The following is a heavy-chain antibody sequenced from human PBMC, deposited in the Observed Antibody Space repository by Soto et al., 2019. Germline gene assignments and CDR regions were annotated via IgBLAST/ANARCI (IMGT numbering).Heavy chain of an antibody. CDR1: GNTFTYRY. J-gene: IGHJ4*02. CDR2: ITPFNGDV. CDR3: ASGGAGSGPFTWELPDH. V-gene: IGHV1-45*02. Sequence: QMQLVQSGAEVKETGSSVTVSCKSLGNTFTYRYLHWVRQAPGQALEWMGWITPFNGDVHYAQRFQERVTITRDRSINTAYMQMSSLRSEDTAMYFCASGGAGSGPFTWELPDHWVQGTLVTVSS. D-gene: IGHD1-26*01.